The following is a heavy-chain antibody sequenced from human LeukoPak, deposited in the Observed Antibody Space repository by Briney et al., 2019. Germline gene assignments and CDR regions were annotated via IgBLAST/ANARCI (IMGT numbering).Heavy chain of an antibody. D-gene: IGHD3-22*01. V-gene: IGHV3-7*01. Sequence: GGSLRLSCAASGFTFSSYWMSWVRQAPGKGLEWVANIKEDGSEKYYVDSVKGRFTISRDNGNNSLYLQMNGLRAEDTALYYCARDRAYYDSSGYFPVFDYWGQGTLVTVSS. CDR1: GFTFSSYW. CDR2: IKEDGSEK. J-gene: IGHJ4*02. CDR3: ARDRAYYDSSGYFPVFDY.